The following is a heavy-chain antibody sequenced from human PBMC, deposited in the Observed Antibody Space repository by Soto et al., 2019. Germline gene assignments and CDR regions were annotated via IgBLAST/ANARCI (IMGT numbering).Heavy chain of an antibody. Sequence: PSETLSLTCAVYGGSFSGYYWSGIRQPPGKGLEWIGEINHSGSTNYNPSLKSRVTISVDTSKNQFSLKLSSVTAADTAVYYCARAYYDFWSGYLAAFDIWGQGTMVTVSS. CDR2: INHSGST. D-gene: IGHD3-3*01. V-gene: IGHV4-34*01. CDR3: ARAYYDFWSGYLAAFDI. J-gene: IGHJ3*02. CDR1: GGSFSGYY.